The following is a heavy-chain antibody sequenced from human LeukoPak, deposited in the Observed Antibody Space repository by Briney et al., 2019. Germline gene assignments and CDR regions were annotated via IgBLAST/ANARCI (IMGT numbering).Heavy chain of an antibody. CDR3: ARDRTGSAAREFYDFFDP. J-gene: IGHJ5*02. D-gene: IGHD1-1*01. Sequence: SETLSLTCSVSGAFSSRYYWSWVRQPLEKGLEWLGYIFYSGHSNYNPSLTSRISMSVDTPKAQFSLELTSVTAADTAFYYCARDRTGSAAREFYDFFDPWGQGTRVIVSS. CDR2: IFYSGHS. CDR1: GAFSSRYY. V-gene: IGHV4-59*12.